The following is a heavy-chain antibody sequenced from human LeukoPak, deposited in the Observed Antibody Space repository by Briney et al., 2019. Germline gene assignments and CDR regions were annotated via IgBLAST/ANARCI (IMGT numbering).Heavy chain of an antibody. CDR3: ARARYCSGASCYWDFDY. Sequence: GGSLRLSCAASGFTFSYYGMNWVRQAPGKGLEWVSSISSSTSYMYYADSVKGRFTISRDNAMNSLYLQMTSLRAEDTAVYYCARARYCSGASCYWDFDYWGQGTLVTVSS. CDR1: GFTFSYYG. J-gene: IGHJ4*02. V-gene: IGHV3-21*01. CDR2: ISSSTSYM. D-gene: IGHD2-15*01.